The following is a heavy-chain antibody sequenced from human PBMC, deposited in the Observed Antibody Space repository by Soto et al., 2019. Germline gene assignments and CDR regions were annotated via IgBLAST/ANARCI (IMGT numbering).Heavy chain of an antibody. CDR3: AREKLERRSRGPLDY. CDR1: GFTFSSYA. CDR2: ISYDGSNK. J-gene: IGHJ4*02. D-gene: IGHD1-1*01. V-gene: IGHV3-30-3*01. Sequence: HPGGSLRLSCAASGFTFSSYAMHWVRQAPGKGLEWVAVISYDGSNKYYADSVKGRFTISRDNSKNTLYLQMNSLRAEDTAVYYCAREKLERRSRGPLDYWGQGTLVTVSS.